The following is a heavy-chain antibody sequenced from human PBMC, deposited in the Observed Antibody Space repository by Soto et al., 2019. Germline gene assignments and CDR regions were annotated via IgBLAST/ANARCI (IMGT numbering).Heavy chain of an antibody. CDR3: ARIPVQWELLPYFDY. J-gene: IGHJ4*02. D-gene: IGHD1-26*01. CDR2: IIPIFATA. V-gene: IGHV1-69*01. CDR1: GGTFSSYA. Sequence: QVQLVQSGAAVKKPGSSVKVSCKASGGTFSSYAISWVRQAPGQGLEWMGGIIPIFATANYAQKFQGRVTITADESTSTAYMELSSLRSEDTAVYYCARIPVQWELLPYFDYWGQGTLVTVSS.